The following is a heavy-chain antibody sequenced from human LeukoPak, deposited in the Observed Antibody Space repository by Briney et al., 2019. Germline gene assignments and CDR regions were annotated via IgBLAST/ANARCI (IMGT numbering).Heavy chain of an antibody. Sequence: SETLSLTCTVSGYAISSGYYWGWTRQPPGKGLEWIGSIYHSGSTYYNPSLKSRVTISVDTSKNQFSLKLSSVTAADTAVYYCARVQQQLVHDWGQGTLVTVSS. J-gene: IGHJ4*02. D-gene: IGHD6-13*01. V-gene: IGHV4-38-2*02. CDR3: ARVQQQLVHD. CDR1: GYAISSGYY. CDR2: IYHSGST.